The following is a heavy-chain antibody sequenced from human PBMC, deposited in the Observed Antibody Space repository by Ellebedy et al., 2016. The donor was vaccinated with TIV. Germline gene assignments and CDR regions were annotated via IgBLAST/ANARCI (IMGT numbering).Heavy chain of an antibody. CDR2: VNSDGSST. D-gene: IGHD6-13*01. CDR3: VSSSPVIDY. CDR1: GLTFSSYW. J-gene: IGHJ4*02. V-gene: IGHV3-74*01. Sequence: GESLKIPCAASGLTFSSYWMHWVRQAPGKGLVWVSRVNSDGSSTTYADSGKGRFTIPRDNAKHTLYLQMNSLRGEDTAVYYCVSSSPVIDYWGQGTLVTVSS.